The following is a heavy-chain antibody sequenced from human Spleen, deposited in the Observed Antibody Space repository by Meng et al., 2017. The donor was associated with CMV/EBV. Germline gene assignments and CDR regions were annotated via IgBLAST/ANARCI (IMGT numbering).Heavy chain of an antibody. CDR3: ARLSDYWSGYETDLRPGAIASLGF. Sequence: GGSLRLSCKGSGYSFSSYWIGWVRQMPGKGLEWMGIIYPGDSDIRYSPSFQGQVTISGDKSISTAYLQWSSLKASDSAMYYCARLSDYWSGYETDLRPGAIASLGFWGQGTLVTVSS. J-gene: IGHJ4*02. D-gene: IGHD3-3*01. V-gene: IGHV5-51*01. CDR2: IYPGDSDI. CDR1: GYSFSSYW.